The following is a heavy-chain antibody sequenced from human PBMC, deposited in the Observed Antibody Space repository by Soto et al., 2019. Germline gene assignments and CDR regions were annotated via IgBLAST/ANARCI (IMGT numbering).Heavy chain of an antibody. Sequence: SETLSLTCTVSGGSFTSYYWSWIRQPPGKGLEWIGYTFHSGSTNYNPSLKSRVTISVDTSKNQFSLELNSVTAADTAVYYCARVTARLWFDYWGQGTLVTVSS. CDR1: GGSFTSYY. V-gene: IGHV4-59*01. CDR3: ARVTARLWFDY. D-gene: IGHD6-25*01. J-gene: IGHJ5*01. CDR2: TFHSGST.